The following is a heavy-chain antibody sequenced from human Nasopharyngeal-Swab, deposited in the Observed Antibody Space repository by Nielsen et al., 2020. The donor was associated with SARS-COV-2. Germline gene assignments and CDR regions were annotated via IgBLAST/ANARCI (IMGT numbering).Heavy chain of an antibody. V-gene: IGHV3-23*01. Sequence: GESLKISCAASGFTFSSYAMSWVRQAPGKGLEWVSAISGSGGSTYYADSVKGRFTISRDNSKNTLYLQMNSLRAEDTAVYYCAKDPRSNDYGDYFDYWGQGTLLTVSS. J-gene: IGHJ4*02. D-gene: IGHD4-17*01. CDR1: GFTFSSYA. CDR3: AKDPRSNDYGDYFDY. CDR2: ISGSGGST.